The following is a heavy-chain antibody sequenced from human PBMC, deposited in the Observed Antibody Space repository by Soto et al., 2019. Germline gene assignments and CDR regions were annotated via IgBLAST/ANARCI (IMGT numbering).Heavy chain of an antibody. CDR1: GGSVSSGSYY. V-gene: IGHV4-61*01. CDR3: ARKPYSSSWNWFDP. D-gene: IGHD6-13*01. Sequence: SETLSLTCTVSGGSVSSGSYYWSWIRQPPGKGLEWIGYIYYSGSTNYNPSLKSRVTISVDTSKNQFSLKLSSVTAADTAVYYCARKPYSSSWNWFDPWGQGTLVTSPQ. CDR2: IYYSGST. J-gene: IGHJ5*02.